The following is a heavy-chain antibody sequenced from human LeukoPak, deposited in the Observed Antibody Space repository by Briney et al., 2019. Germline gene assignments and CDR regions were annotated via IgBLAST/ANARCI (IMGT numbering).Heavy chain of an antibody. J-gene: IGHJ4*02. CDR2: TYHSGVS. CDR3: AREEGDYGGSSFDY. D-gene: IGHD4-23*01. Sequence: SETLSLTCTASGGSISTSSYYWAWIRQPPGKGLEWIGSTYHSGVSYYNPSLKSRATISIDTSNNQFSLKVRSVTATDTAVYYCAREEGDYGGSSFDYWGQGIPVTVSS. CDR1: GGSISTSSYY. V-gene: IGHV4-39*02.